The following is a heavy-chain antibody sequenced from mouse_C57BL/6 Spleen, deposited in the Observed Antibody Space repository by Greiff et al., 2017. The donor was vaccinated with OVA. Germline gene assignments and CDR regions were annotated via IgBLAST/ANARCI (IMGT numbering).Heavy chain of an antibody. CDR1: GYTFTDYE. V-gene: IGHV1-15*01. D-gene: IGHD2-10*01. Sequence: QVQLQQSGAELVRPGASVTLSCKASGYTFTDYEMHWVKQTPVHGLEWIGAIDPETGGTAYNQKFKGKAILTADESSSTAYMELRSLTSEDSAVYYCTRILLLLDYWGQGTTLTVSS. CDR3: TRILLLLDY. J-gene: IGHJ2*01. CDR2: IDPETGGT.